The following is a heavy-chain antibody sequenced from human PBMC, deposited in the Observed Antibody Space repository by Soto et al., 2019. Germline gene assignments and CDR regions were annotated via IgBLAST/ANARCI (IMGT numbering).Heavy chain of an antibody. CDR1: GYSFTSYW. D-gene: IGHD6-13*01. Sequence: GESLKISCKGSGYSFTSYWIGWVRQMPGKGLEWMGIIYPGDSDTRYSPSFQGQVTISADKSISTAYLQWSSLRASDTAMYYCARSLAAAGTVYYYYYMDVWGKGTTVTVSS. CDR3: ARSLAAAGTVYYYYYMDV. V-gene: IGHV5-51*01. CDR2: IYPGDSDT. J-gene: IGHJ6*03.